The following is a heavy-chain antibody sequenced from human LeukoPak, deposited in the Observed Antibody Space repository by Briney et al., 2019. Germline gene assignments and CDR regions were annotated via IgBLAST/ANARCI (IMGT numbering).Heavy chain of an antibody. CDR3: ARRAGAYSHPYDY. Sequence: GGSLRLSCAASGFTFSSYSMNWVRQAPGKGLEWVSSISSSSSYIYYADSLKGRFTISRDNSKNTLYLQMNSLRVEDTAVYYCARRAGAYSHPYDYWGQGTLVTVSS. CDR2: ISSSSSYI. J-gene: IGHJ4*02. CDR1: GFTFSSYS. D-gene: IGHD4/OR15-4a*01. V-gene: IGHV3-21*04.